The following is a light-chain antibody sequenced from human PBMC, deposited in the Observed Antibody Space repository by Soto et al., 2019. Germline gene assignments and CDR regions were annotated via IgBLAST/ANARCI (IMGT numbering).Light chain of an antibody. J-gene: IGKJ1*01. CDR1: QSISSY. CDR3: QQSYSTLPT. Sequence: DIQMTQSPSSLSASVGDRFTITCRASQSISSYLNWYQQKPGKAPKLLISAASILQSGVPSRFSGSGSGTDFTLTISNLQPEDFAGYYCQQSYSTLPTFGQGTKV. V-gene: IGKV1-39*01. CDR2: AAS.